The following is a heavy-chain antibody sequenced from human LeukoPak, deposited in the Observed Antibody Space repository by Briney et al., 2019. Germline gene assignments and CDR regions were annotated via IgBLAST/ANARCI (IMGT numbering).Heavy chain of an antibody. V-gene: IGHV3-23*01. CDR1: GFTVSGNY. Sequence: PGGSLRLSCAASGFTVSGNYMSWVRQAPGKGLEWVSRISGTGGTTFYADSVKGRFTISRDNSKNTLYLQMNSLRAEDTAVYYCAKRLAMTGTYHFDYWGQGTLVTVSS. CDR3: AKRLAMTGTYHFDY. D-gene: IGHD6-19*01. J-gene: IGHJ4*02. CDR2: ISGTGGTT.